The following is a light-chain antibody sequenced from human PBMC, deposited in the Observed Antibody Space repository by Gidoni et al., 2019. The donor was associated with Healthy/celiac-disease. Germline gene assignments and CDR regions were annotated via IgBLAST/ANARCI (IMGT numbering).Light chain of an antibody. Sequence: QSVLTQPPSASGTPGQRVTISCSGSSSNSGSNTVTWYQQLPGPAPKLLIYSNNQRPSGVPDRFSGSQSGTSASLAIRGLQSDYEADYYCAAWDDSLNGVVFGVGTKLTVL. CDR2: SNN. CDR3: AAWDDSLNGVV. CDR1: SSNSGSNT. V-gene: IGLV1-44*01. J-gene: IGLJ2*01.